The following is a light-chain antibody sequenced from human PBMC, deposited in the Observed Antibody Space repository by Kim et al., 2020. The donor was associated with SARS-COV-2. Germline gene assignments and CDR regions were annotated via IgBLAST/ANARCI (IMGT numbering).Light chain of an antibody. Sequence: QTAPPPWTGSSGDVGSHGAAWLQQHQGHPPKLLSYRTNNRPSGISERFSASRSGNTASLTITGLQPEDEADYYCSSWVSSLTGYVLGSGTKVTVL. CDR3: SSWVSSLTGYV. V-gene: IGLV10-54*01. J-gene: IGLJ1*01. CDR2: RTN. CDR1: SGDVGSHG.